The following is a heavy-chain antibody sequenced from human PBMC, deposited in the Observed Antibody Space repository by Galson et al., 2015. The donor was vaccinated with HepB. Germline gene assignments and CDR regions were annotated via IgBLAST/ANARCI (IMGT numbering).Heavy chain of an antibody. J-gene: IGHJ3*02. D-gene: IGHD5-24*01. CDR2: ISGSGGST. CDR1: GISLSRYA. CDR3: AKSFLESRDGIRDAGDGAFDI. Sequence: SLRLSCAASGISLSRYALSWVRPTPGKGLSWVSAISGSGGSTYYADSVKVRFTISRDNSKNTLYLQMNSLRAEDTALYYCAKSFLESRDGIRDAGDGAFDIWGQGTMVTVSS. V-gene: IGHV3-23*01.